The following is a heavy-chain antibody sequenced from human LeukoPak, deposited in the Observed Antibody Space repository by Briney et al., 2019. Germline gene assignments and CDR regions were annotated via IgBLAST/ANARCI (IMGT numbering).Heavy chain of an antibody. CDR2: ISYDGSNK. D-gene: IGHD3-10*02. CDR3: AKFFTGEYVRAFDI. V-gene: IGHV3-30*18. CDR1: GFTFSSYA. Sequence: GRSLRLSCAASGFTFSSYAMHWVRQAPGKGLEWVALISYDGSNKYYADSVKGRFTISRDNSKNTLYLQMNSLRAEDPAVYYCAKFFTGEYVRAFDIWGQGTMVTVSS. J-gene: IGHJ3*02.